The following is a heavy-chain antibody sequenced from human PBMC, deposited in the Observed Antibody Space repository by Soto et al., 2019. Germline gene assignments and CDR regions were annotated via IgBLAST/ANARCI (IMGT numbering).Heavy chain of an antibody. V-gene: IGHV3-30*18. CDR3: AKDPDRYGYSFDY. CDR2: ISYDGSNK. CDR1: GFTFSSYG. J-gene: IGHJ4*02. D-gene: IGHD5-12*01. Sequence: GGSLRLSCAASGFTFSSYGMHWVRQAPGKGLEWVAVISYDGSNKYYADSVKGRFTISRDNSKNTLYLQMNSLRAEDTAVYYCAKDPDRYGYSFDYWGQGTLVTVS.